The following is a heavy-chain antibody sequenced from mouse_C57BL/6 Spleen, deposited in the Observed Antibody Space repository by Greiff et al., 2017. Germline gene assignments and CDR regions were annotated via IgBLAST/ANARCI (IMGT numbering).Heavy chain of an antibody. D-gene: IGHD2-4*01. V-gene: IGHV1-63*01. CDR2: IYPGGGYT. CDR1: GYTFTNYW. Sequence: VQLQESGAELVRPGTSVKMSCKASGYTFTNYWIGWAKQRPGHGLAWIGDIYPGGGYTNYNEKFKGKATLTADKSSSTAYMQFSSLTSEDSAIYSCARRGYDYDGNYAMDYWGQGTSVTVSS. J-gene: IGHJ4*01. CDR3: ARRGYDYDGNYAMDY.